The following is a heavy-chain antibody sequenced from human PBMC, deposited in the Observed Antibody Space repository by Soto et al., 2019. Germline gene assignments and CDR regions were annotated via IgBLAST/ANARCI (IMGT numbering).Heavy chain of an antibody. CDR1: GFTFSSYA. Sequence: EVQLLESGGGLVQPGGSLRLSCAASGFTFSSYAMSWVRQAPGKGLEWVSAISGSGGSTYYADSVKGRFTISRDNSKNTLYLQMNSLRAEDTAVYYCAKVPYYYDSSGYYNYWCQGTLVTVSS. CDR3: AKVPYYYDSSGYYNY. J-gene: IGHJ4*02. CDR2: ISGSGGST. V-gene: IGHV3-23*01. D-gene: IGHD3-22*01.